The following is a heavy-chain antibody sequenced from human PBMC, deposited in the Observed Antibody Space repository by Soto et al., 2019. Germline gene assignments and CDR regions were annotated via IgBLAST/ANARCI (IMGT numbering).Heavy chain of an antibody. CDR1: GFLFNSYS. J-gene: IGHJ3*02. CDR2: ISSSGTYI. D-gene: IGHD3-10*01. V-gene: IGHV3-21*01. Sequence: EVQLVESGGGLVKPGGSLRLSCAASGFLFNSYSMNWVRQAPGKGLEWVSSISSSGTYIYYADSVKGRFTISRDNAKNSLYLEMNSLRAEDTALYYSARTTRGTANTPAFDIWGQGTMVTVSS. CDR3: ARTTRGTANTPAFDI.